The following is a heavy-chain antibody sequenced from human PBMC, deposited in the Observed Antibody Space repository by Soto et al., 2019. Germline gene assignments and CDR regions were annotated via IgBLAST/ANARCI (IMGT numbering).Heavy chain of an antibody. V-gene: IGHV1-46*03. CDR1: GYTFTSYY. CDR3: AQGLHRRILSN. Sequence: ASVKVSCKASGYTFTSYYMHWVRQAPGQGLEWMGIINPSGGSTSYAQKFQGRVTMTRDTSTSTVYMELSSLSSVDTAVYYCAQGLHRRILSNWGQGTLVTVSS. J-gene: IGHJ4*02. CDR2: INPSGGST. D-gene: IGHD2-15*01.